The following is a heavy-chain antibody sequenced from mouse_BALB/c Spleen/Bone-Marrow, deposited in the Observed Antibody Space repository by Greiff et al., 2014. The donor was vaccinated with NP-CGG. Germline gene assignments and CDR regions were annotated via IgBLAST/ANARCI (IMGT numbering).Heavy chain of an antibody. CDR3: ARSDYYAMDY. J-gene: IGHJ4*01. Sequence: VQLQQSGAELVGPGSSVKISCKASGYAFSSYWMNWVKQRPGQGLEWIGQIYPGDGDTNYNGKFKGKATLTADKSSSTAYMQLSSLTSEDSAVYFCARSDYYAMDYWGQGTSVTVSS. CDR2: IYPGDGDT. V-gene: IGHV1-80*01. CDR1: GYAFSSYW.